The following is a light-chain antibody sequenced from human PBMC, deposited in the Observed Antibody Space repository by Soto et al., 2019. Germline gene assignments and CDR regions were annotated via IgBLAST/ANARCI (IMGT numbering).Light chain of an antibody. CDR1: QSVSGY. Sequence: EIVLTQSPSTLSLSPGDRATLSCRASQSVSGYLAWYQQKPGQAPRLLFYDASNRATGIPARFSGSGSGTDFTLTISSLEPEDFAVYYCQQRSSRPSYTFGQGTKLEIK. CDR2: DAS. CDR3: QQRSSRPSYT. J-gene: IGKJ2*01. V-gene: IGKV3-11*01.